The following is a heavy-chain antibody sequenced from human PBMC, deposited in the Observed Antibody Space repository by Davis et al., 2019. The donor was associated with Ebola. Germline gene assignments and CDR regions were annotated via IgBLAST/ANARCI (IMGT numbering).Heavy chain of an antibody. CDR1: GFTFSNAW. CDR3: TTTVTLGY. J-gene: IGHJ4*02. V-gene: IGHV3-15*01. D-gene: IGHD4-17*01. CDR2: IKSNTDGGTT. Sequence: GESLKISCAASGFTFSNAWMSWVRQAPQKGLEWVGRIKSNTDGGTTDYAAPVKGRFTISRDDSKNTLYLQMNSLKTEDTAVYYCTTTVTLGYWGQGTLVTVSS.